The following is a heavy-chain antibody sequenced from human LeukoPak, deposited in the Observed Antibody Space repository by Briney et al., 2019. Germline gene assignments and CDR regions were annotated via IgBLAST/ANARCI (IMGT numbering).Heavy chain of an antibody. J-gene: IGHJ6*03. CDR2: INWDGDTT. V-gene: IGHV3-20*04. CDR3: ARESLVDYNFYYMDV. D-gene: IGHD1-26*01. CDR1: GFTLDDYG. Sequence: TGGSLRLPCGASGFTLDDYGMSWVRQAPGKGLEWVSSINWDGDTTRYADSVKGRFTISRDNAKNSLYLQMNSLRAEDTALYYCARESLVDYNFYYMDVWGKGTTVTVSS.